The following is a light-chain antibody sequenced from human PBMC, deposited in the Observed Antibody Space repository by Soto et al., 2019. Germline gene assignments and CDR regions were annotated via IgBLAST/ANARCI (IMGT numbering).Light chain of an antibody. Sequence: QAVVTQEPSLAVSPGGTVTLTCGSSTGAVTSGHYPYWYQQKPGHAPRTLIYDTTNKHSWTPAPFSGSLLGDNAALTLSGAHPEDEAEYYCLLSYRGARVFGGGTKLTVL. CDR3: LLSYRGARV. V-gene: IGLV7-46*01. CDR2: DTT. CDR1: TGAVTSGHY. J-gene: IGLJ3*02.